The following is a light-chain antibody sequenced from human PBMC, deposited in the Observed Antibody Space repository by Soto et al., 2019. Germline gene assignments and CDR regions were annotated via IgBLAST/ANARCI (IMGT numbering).Light chain of an antibody. Sequence: DIQMTQSPSSLSASEGDRVTITCRASQDITTYLNWYQQKPGKAPTLLIYAASILQSGVPSRFSGSGSGTDFTLTIDSLQSEDFAIYYCQQTYSIPGTLGQGTRVEIK. V-gene: IGKV1-39*01. J-gene: IGKJ1*01. CDR2: AAS. CDR3: QQTYSIPGT. CDR1: QDITTY.